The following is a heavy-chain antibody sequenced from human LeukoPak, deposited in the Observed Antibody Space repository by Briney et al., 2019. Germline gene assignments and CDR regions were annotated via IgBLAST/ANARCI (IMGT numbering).Heavy chain of an antibody. J-gene: IGHJ6*03. Sequence: PGGSLRLSCAASGFTFSSYSMNWVRQAPGKGLEWVSSISSSSSSYIYYADSLKGRFTISRDNAKNSLYLQMNSLRAEDTAVYYCARVHSGKTYYYYYYYMDVWGKGTTVTVSS. CDR2: ISSSSSSYI. CDR1: GFTFSSYS. D-gene: IGHD3-10*01. CDR3: ARVHSGKTYYYYYYYMDV. V-gene: IGHV3-21*01.